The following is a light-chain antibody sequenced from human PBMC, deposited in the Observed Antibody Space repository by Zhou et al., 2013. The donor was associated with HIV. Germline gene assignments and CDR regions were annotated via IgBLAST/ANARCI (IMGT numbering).Light chain of an antibody. CDR1: QSISSW. V-gene: IGKV1-5*03. J-gene: IGKJ1*01. Sequence: DIQMTQSPSTLSTSVGDRVTITCRASQSISSWLAWYQHKPGKAPKLLIYKASSLESGVPSRFSGSGSGTEFTLTISSLQPEDFATYYCQQSYSTSRGTWTFGQGTKVEIK. CDR3: QQSYSTSRGTWT. CDR2: KAS.